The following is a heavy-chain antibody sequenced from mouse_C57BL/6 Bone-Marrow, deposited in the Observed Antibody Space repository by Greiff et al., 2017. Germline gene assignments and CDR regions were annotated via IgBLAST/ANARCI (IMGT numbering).Heavy chain of an antibody. V-gene: IGHV2-9-1*01. CDR2: IWTGGGT. D-gene: IGHD2-5*01. CDR1: GFSLTSYA. Sequence: VKLQESGPGLVAPSQSLSITCTVSGFSLTSYAISWVRQPPGKGLEWLGVIWTGGGTNYNSAHQSRLSISKDNSKSQVFLKMKSLQTDDTARYDCATYDSKAWFAYWGQGTLVTVSA. CDR3: ATYDSKAWFAY. J-gene: IGHJ3*01.